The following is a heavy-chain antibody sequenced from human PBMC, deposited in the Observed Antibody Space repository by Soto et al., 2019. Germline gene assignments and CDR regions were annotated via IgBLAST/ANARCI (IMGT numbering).Heavy chain of an antibody. CDR1: GFTFDDYA. CDR2: INWNSNDI. D-gene: IGHD3-22*01. V-gene: IGHV3-9*01. Sequence: EVPLVDSGGGLVQPGRSLRLSCAASGFTFDDYAMHWVRQAPGKGLEWVAVINWNSNDIDYADSVKGRFTISRDNAKNNLYLQMDSLRAEDTALYYCAKGGKYYYDSSVSRDYFDYWGQGTLVTVSS. J-gene: IGHJ4*02. CDR3: AKGGKYYYDSSVSRDYFDY.